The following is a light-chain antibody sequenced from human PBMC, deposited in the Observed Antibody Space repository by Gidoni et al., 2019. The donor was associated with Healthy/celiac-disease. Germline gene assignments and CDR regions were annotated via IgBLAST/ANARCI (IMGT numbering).Light chain of an antibody. Sequence: VLPPPHSVSVAPGQTARITCGGNHIGSKSGNWYQQKPGEAPVLVVFDDSDRPSGIPERFSGSNSGNTATLTISRVEAGDEADYYCQVWDNSSDHVVFGGGTKLTVL. CDR2: DDS. CDR1: HIGSKS. V-gene: IGLV3-21*02. J-gene: IGLJ2*01. CDR3: QVWDNSSDHVV.